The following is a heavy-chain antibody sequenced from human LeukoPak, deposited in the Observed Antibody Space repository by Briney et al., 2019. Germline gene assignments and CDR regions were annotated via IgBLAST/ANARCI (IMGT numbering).Heavy chain of an antibody. CDR1: GYTFTSYG. CDR3: ARTPDSRGWYTNWFDP. Sequence: ASVKVSCKASGYTFTSYGISWVRQAPGQGLEWMGWISAYNGNTNYAQKLQGRVTMTTDTSTSTAYMELRSLRSDDTAVYYCARTPDSRGWYTNWFDPWGQGTLVTVSS. CDR2: ISAYNGNT. J-gene: IGHJ5*02. D-gene: IGHD6-19*01. V-gene: IGHV1-18*01.